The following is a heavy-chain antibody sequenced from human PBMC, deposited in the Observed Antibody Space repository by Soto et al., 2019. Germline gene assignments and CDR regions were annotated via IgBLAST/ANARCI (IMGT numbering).Heavy chain of an antibody. Sequence: PGGSLRLSCAASGFTFSSYAMSWVRQAPGKGLEWVSAISGSGGSTYYADSVKGRFTISRDNSKNTLYLQMNSLRAEDTAVYYCAKESNVDYGDYDGPISANYYYYMDVWGKGTTVTVSS. V-gene: IGHV3-23*01. CDR3: AKESNVDYGDYDGPISANYYYYMDV. D-gene: IGHD4-17*01. J-gene: IGHJ6*03. CDR2: ISGSGGST. CDR1: GFTFSSYA.